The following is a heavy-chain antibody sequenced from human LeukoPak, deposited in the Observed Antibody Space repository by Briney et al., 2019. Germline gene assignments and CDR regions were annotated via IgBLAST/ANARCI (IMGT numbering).Heavy chain of an antibody. CDR3: ARDLDGSSWFAPFYY. CDR1: GFTVSSNY. CDR2: IYSGGST. Sequence: GGSLRLSCAASGFTVSSNYMSWVRQAPGKGLEWVSVIYSGGSTYYADSVKGRFTISRDNSKNTLYLQMNSLRAEDTAVYYCARDLDGSSWFAPFYYWGQGTLVTVSS. D-gene: IGHD6-13*01. V-gene: IGHV3-66*02. J-gene: IGHJ4*02.